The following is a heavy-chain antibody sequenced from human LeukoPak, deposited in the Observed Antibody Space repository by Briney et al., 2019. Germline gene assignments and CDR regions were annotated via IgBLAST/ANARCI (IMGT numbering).Heavy chain of an antibody. Sequence: SETLSLTCTVSGGSISGYYWSWIRQPPGKGLEWIGYIYYSGSTDYNPSLKSRVSISVDTSKNHFSLKLNSVTAADTAVYYCAREALFAARLFDYWGQGTLVTVSS. CDR2: IYYSGST. CDR1: GGSISGYY. J-gene: IGHJ4*02. CDR3: AREALFAARLFDY. V-gene: IGHV4-59*12. D-gene: IGHD6-6*01.